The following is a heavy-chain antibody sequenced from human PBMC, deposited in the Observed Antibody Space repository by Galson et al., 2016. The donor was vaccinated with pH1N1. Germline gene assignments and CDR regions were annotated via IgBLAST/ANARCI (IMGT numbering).Heavy chain of an antibody. CDR1: GDSVSSNSAA. CDR3: ARHSPGRAVGVFDC. J-gene: IGHJ4*02. V-gene: IGHV6-1*01. D-gene: IGHD6-19*01. Sequence: CAISGDSVSSNSAAWNWIRQSPSRGLEWLGRTYYRSKWFYNYAVSVQGRITINPDTSKNQFSLQLNTVTPEDTAVYYCARHSPGRAVGVFDCWGQGTLVTVSS. CDR2: TYYRSKWFY.